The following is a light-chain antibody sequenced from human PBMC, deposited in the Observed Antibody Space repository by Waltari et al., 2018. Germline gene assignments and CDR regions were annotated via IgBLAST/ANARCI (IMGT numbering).Light chain of an antibody. J-gene: IGKJ3*01. Sequence: EIVLTQSPATLSLSPGDRATLSCRASQSVSSYLAWYQQKPGQAPRLLIYDASNRATGIPARFSGSGSGTDFTLTISSLEPEDFAVYYCQLRSNWKEGFTFGPGTKVDI. CDR2: DAS. CDR3: QLRSNWKEGFT. V-gene: IGKV3-11*01. CDR1: QSVSSY.